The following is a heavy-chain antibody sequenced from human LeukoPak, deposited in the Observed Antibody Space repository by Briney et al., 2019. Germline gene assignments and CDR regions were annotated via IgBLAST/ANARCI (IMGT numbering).Heavy chain of an antibody. D-gene: IGHD5-18*01. CDR3: ARAPDTAMVGFDY. Sequence: QPGGSLRLSCAASGFTFSSYAMHWVRQAPGKGLEGVAVISYDGSNKYYADSVKGRFTISRDNSKNTLYLQMNSLRAEDTAVYYCARAPDTAMVGFDYWGQGTLVTVSS. J-gene: IGHJ4*02. CDR2: ISYDGSNK. V-gene: IGHV3-30*04. CDR1: GFTFSSYA.